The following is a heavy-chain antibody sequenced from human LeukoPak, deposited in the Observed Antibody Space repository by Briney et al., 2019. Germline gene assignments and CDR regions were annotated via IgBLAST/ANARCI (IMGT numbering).Heavy chain of an antibody. CDR1: GLTFSSYA. CDR2: ISGGGGST. D-gene: IGHD3-10*01. J-gene: IGHJ4*02. V-gene: IGHV3-23*01. Sequence: GGSLRLSCAASGLTFSSYAMSWVRQAPGKGLEWASAISGGGGSTYYADSVKGRFTISRDNSQNTLYLQMNNLRAEDTAVYYCAKGHGSGTYWVFNDWGQGTLVTVSS. CDR3: AKGHGSGTYWVFND.